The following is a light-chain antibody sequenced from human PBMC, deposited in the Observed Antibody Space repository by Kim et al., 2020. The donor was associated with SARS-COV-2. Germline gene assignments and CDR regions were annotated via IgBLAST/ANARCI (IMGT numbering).Light chain of an antibody. V-gene: IGKV4-1*01. Sequence: PTINCKSSQSVLYSSNNKNYLAWYQQKPGQPPKLLIYWASTRESGVPDRFSGSGSGTDFTLTISSLQAEDVAVYYCQQYYSTPITFGQGTRLEIK. CDR3: QQYYSTPIT. CDR2: WAS. J-gene: IGKJ5*01. CDR1: QSVLYSSNNKNY.